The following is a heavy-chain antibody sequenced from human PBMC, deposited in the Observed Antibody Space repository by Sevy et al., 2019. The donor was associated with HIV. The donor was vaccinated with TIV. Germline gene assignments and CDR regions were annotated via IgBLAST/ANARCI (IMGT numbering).Heavy chain of an antibody. V-gene: IGHV3-49*03. J-gene: IGHJ6*03. Sequence: GGSLRLSCTASGFTFGDYAMSWFRQAPGKGLEWVGFIRSKPCGGTKENAASGKGRLTISRDDSKSIAYLQMNSLKTEDTAAYYCTRGPRRSGYDPSYFYYMDVWGKGTTVTVSS. CDR3: TRGPRRSGYDPSYFYYMDV. CDR2: IRSKPCGGTK. CDR1: GFTFGDYA. D-gene: IGHD3-3*01.